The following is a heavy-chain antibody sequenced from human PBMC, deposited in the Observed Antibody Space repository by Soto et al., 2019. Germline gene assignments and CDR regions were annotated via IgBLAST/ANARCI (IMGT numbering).Heavy chain of an antibody. Sequence: GGSLRLSCAASGFTFSSYAMSWVRQAPGKVLEWVSAISGSGGSTYYADSVKGRFTISRDNSKNTLYLQMNSLRAEDAAVYYCAKDGRKGSTSCYDYWGQGTLVTVSS. CDR2: ISGSGGST. CDR3: AKDGRKGSTSCYDY. D-gene: IGHD2-2*01. V-gene: IGHV3-23*01. J-gene: IGHJ4*02. CDR1: GFTFSSYA.